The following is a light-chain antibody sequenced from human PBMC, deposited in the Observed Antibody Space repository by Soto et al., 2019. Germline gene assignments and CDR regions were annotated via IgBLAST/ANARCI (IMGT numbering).Light chain of an antibody. CDR3: QQRSNWPPTWT. J-gene: IGKJ1*01. V-gene: IGKV3-11*01. Sequence: EIVLTQSPATLSLSPGGTATLSCRASRSVSSYLSCYQQKPGQAPRLLIYDASNRATGIPARFSGSGSGTDFTLTISSLEPEDFAVYYCQQRSNWPPTWTFGQGTKVDI. CDR2: DAS. CDR1: RSVSSY.